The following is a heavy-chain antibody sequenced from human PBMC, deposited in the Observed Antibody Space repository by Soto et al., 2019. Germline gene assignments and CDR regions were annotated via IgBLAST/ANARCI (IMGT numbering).Heavy chain of an antibody. CDR1: GYTFTSYA. Sequence: QVQLVQSGAEVKKPGASVKVSCKASGYTFTSYAMHWVRQAPGQRLEWLGWINAGNGNTKYSQKFQGRVIITRDKSASTAYMELSSLRSEDTAVYYCAREGYCSGGSCHNWYFDLWGRGTLVTVSS. D-gene: IGHD2-15*01. CDR2: INAGNGNT. CDR3: AREGYCSGGSCHNWYFDL. J-gene: IGHJ2*01. V-gene: IGHV1-3*01.